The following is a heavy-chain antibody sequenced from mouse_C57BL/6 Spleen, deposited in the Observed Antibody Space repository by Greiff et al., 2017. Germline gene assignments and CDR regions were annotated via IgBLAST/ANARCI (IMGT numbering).Heavy chain of an antibody. CDR2: INPSNGAT. Sequence: QVQLLQPGTELVKPGASVKLSCKASGYTFTSYWLHWVKQRPGHGLEWIGNINPSNGATNYNEKFKSKSTLTVDKSASTAYMQFSSRASEDSAVYFCARGGVNGYDMPWVAYWGQRDLVTVSA. CDR3: ARGGVNGYDMPWVAY. CDR1: GYTFTSYW. J-gene: IGHJ3*01. D-gene: IGHD2-2*01. V-gene: IGHV1-53*01.